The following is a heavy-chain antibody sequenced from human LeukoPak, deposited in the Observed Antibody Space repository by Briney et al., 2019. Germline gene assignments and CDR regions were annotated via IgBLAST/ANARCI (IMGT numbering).Heavy chain of an antibody. CDR3: ARSGIAVADSFDY. Sequence: SETLSLACTVSGGSISSGDYYWSWIRQPPGKGLEWIGSIYYSGSTYCNPSLKSRVTISVDTSKNQFSLKLSSVTAADTAVYYCARSGIAVADSFDYWGQGTLVTVSS. V-gene: IGHV4-39*01. CDR1: GGSISSGDYY. D-gene: IGHD6-19*01. J-gene: IGHJ4*02. CDR2: IYYSGST.